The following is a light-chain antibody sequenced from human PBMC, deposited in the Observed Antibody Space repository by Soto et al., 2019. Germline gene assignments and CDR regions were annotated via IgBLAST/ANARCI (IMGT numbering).Light chain of an antibody. CDR3: QQYNNWGLS. Sequence: IVLTQSPATLSVSPGERVTLSCRASENVGTNLAWYHQRPGQPPRLLIYGSSTRATGISATFSGSGSRTEFTLTISSLQSEESAVYYCQQYNNWGLSFGGGTRVEIK. V-gene: IGKV3D-15*01. CDR2: GSS. J-gene: IGKJ4*01. CDR1: ENVGTN.